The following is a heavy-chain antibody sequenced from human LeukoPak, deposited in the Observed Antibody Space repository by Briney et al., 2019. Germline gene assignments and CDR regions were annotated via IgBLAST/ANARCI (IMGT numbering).Heavy chain of an antibody. CDR3: ARNIAAAAPGYFDL. CDR1: GLTFSSYA. V-gene: IGHV3-30-3*01. Sequence: GGSLRLSCAASGLTFSSYAMHWVRQAPGKGLEWVAVISYDGSNKYYADSVKGRFTISRDNSKNTLYLQMNSLRAEDTAVYYCARNIAAAAPGYFDLWGRGTLVTVSS. J-gene: IGHJ2*01. CDR2: ISYDGSNK. D-gene: IGHD6-13*01.